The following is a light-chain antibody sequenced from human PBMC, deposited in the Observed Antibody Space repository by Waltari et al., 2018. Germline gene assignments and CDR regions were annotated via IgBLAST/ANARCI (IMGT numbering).Light chain of an antibody. V-gene: IGLV4-69*01. CDR2: LHSDGSH. Sequence: QLVLTQSPSASASLGASVRLTCTLSSGPSTYAIAWHQHQPEKGPRYLRTLHSDGSHTRGIGIPDRFSGSSSGAVRYLTISSLQTEDEADYYCQARAPGIRVFGGGTKLTVL. J-gene: IGLJ3*02. CDR1: SGPSTYA. CDR3: QARAPGIRV.